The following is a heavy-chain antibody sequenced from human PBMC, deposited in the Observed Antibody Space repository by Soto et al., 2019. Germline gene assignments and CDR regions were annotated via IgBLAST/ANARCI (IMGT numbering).Heavy chain of an antibody. V-gene: IGHV3-23*01. Sequence: EVQLLESGGGLVQPGGSLRLSCAASGFTFSRYAMSCVRQAPGKGLEWVSAISGSGGSTYYADSVKGRFTISRDNSKNTLYLQMNSLRAEDTSVYYCANALRLRYFDWLTVADACDIWSQGKIVTVTS. J-gene: IGHJ3*02. CDR2: ISGSGGST. CDR1: GFTFSRYA. CDR3: ANALRLRYFDWLTVADACDI. D-gene: IGHD3-9*01.